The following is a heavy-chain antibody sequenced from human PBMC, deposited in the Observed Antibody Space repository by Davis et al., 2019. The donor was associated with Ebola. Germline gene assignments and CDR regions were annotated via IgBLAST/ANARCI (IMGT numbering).Heavy chain of an antibody. Sequence: PGGSLRLSCAASGFTFSGSAMHWVRQASGKGLEWVGRIRSKANSYATAYAASVKGRFTISRDNSKKSLYLEMNSLRTEDTALYYCGKADCGGDCRVVDYWGQGTLVTVSS. CDR1: GFTFSGSA. D-gene: IGHD2-21*02. V-gene: IGHV3-73*01. J-gene: IGHJ4*02. CDR3: GKADCGGDCRVVDY. CDR2: IRSKANSYAT.